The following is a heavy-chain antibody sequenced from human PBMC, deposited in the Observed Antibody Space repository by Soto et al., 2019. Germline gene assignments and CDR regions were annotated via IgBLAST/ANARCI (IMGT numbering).Heavy chain of an antibody. V-gene: IGHV3-23*01. CDR2: FSGSSGNT. J-gene: IGHJ4*02. D-gene: IGHD1-1*01. CDR3: ARWNGYGDS. CDR1: GFSISTYG. Sequence: EVQLLESGGGLAQPGGSLRLSCAASGFSISTYGVTWFRQAPGKGLEWVSGFSGSSGNTYYADSVKGRFTISRDNSKNTVYLQMNSLRAEDTAVYYCARWNGYGDSWGQGTLVTVSS.